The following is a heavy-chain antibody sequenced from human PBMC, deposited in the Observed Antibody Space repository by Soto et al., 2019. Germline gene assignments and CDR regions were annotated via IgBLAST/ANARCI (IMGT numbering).Heavy chain of an antibody. V-gene: IGHV4-59*01. CDR1: GGSISSYY. J-gene: IGHJ5*01. Sequence: ETLSLTCTVSGGSISSYYWSWIRQPPGKGLEWIGYIYYSGSTNYNPSLKSRVTISVDTSKNQFSLKLSSVTAADTAVYYCARAPLVWSGSNWFDSWGQGTLVTVSS. D-gene: IGHD3-3*01. CDR3: ARAPLVWSGSNWFDS. CDR2: IYYSGST.